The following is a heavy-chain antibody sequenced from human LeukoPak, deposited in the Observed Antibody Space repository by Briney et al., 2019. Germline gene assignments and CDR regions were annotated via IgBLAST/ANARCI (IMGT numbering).Heavy chain of an antibody. J-gene: IGHJ6*03. CDR3: ARAAMGYDHYYYMDV. D-gene: IGHD3-3*01. Sequence: SETLSLTCTVSGGSLSSHYWSWIRQPPGKGLELIGHIYYTGTTYYNPSLKSRVTISVDTSKNQFSLKLSSVTAADTAVYYCARAAMGYDHYYYMDVWGKGTTVTVSS. V-gene: IGHV4-59*11. CDR1: GGSLSSHY. CDR2: IYYTGTT.